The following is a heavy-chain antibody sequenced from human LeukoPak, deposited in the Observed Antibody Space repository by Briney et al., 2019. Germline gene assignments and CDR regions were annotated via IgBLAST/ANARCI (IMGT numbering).Heavy chain of an antibody. CDR1: GGSFSGYY. J-gene: IGHJ4*02. CDR2: INHSGST. V-gene: IGHV4-34*01. Sequence: SETLSLTCAVYGGSFSGYYWGWIRRPPGKGLEWIGEINHSGSTNYNPSLKSRVTISVDTSKNQFSLKLSSVTAADTAVYYCARGQDYYDSSGYPYYFDYWGQGTLVTVSS. CDR3: ARGQDYYDSSGYPYYFDY. D-gene: IGHD3-22*01.